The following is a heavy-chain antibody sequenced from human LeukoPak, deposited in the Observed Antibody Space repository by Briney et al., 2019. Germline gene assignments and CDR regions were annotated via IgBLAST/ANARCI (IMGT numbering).Heavy chain of an antibody. CDR2: IGTAGDT. V-gene: IGHV3-13*01. J-gene: IGHJ6*02. CDR1: GFTFSSYA. CDR3: ARDPLLGYGMDV. D-gene: IGHD3-16*01. Sequence: GRSLRLSCAASGFTFSSYAMHWVRQAPGKGLEWVSAIGTAGDTYYPGSVKGRFTISRENAKNSLYLQMNSLRAGDTAVYYCARDPLLGYGMDVWGQGTTVTVSS.